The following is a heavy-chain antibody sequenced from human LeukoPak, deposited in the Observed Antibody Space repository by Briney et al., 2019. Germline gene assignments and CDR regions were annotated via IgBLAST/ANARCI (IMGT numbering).Heavy chain of an antibody. CDR3: AKDRGCSGGSCYSGYYYYGMDV. D-gene: IGHD2-15*01. V-gene: IGHV3-23*01. CDR1: GFTFSSYA. J-gene: IGHJ6*02. Sequence: GGSLRLSCAASGFTFSSYAMSWVRQVPGKGLEWVSAISGSGGSTYYADSVKGRFTISRDNSKNTLYLQMNSLRAEDTAVYYCAKDRGCSGGSCYSGYYYYGMDVWGQGTTVTVSS. CDR2: ISGSGGST.